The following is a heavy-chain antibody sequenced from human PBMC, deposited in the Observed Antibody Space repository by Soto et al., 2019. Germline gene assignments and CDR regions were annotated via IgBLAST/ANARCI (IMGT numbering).Heavy chain of an antibody. CDR1: GFTFTYYS. CDR2: MSIGYEKT. Sequence: EVQLLESGGGLVQPGGSLRLSCAASGFTFTYYSMAWVRQTPDRGLEWISGMSIGYEKTFYADSVRGRFTVSRDSSRNTVDLQMHNLRADDTAIYYCVRWSGYGDLWGQGTRVTVSS. D-gene: IGHD4-17*01. V-gene: IGHV3-23*01. J-gene: IGHJ4*02. CDR3: VRWSGYGDL.